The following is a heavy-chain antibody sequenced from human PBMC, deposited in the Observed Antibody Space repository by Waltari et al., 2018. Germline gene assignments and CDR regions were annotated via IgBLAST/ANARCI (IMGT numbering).Heavy chain of an antibody. Sequence: QLQLQESGPGLVKPSETLSLTCTVSGGSISSSSYYWGWIRQPPGKGLEWIGSIYYSGSTYYNPSLKSRVTISVDTSKNQFSLKLSSVTAADTAVYYCARDLPPIVVVIAARPGDAFDIWGQGTMVTVSS. V-gene: IGHV4-39*07. D-gene: IGHD2-21*01. J-gene: IGHJ3*02. CDR1: GGSISSSSYY. CDR3: ARDLPPIVVVIAARPGDAFDI. CDR2: IYYSGST.